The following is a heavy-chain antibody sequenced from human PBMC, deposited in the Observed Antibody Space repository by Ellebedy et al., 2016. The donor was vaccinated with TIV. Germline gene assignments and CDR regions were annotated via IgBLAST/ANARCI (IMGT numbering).Heavy chain of an antibody. CDR2: INHSGST. CDR3: ARLGYSSGWLMAFDI. Sequence: MPSETLSLTFAVYGGSFSGYYWSWIRQPPEKGLEWLGEINHSGSTNYNPSLKSRVTISVDTSKNQFSLKLSSVTAADTAVYYCARLGYSSGWLMAFDIWGQGTMVTVSS. J-gene: IGHJ3*02. V-gene: IGHV4-34*01. CDR1: GGSFSGYY. D-gene: IGHD6-19*01.